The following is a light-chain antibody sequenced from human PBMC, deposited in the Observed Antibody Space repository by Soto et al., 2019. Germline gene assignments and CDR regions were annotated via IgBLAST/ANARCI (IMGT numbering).Light chain of an antibody. CDR2: EVH. Sequence: QSALPQPPSASGSAGHSVTIPCTGTGIDDYDYNFVSWYQHHPGKVPKLIIFEVHKRPSGFADRFSGSKFGTTASLDCSGLHADEEDDYYCRTFGVRPVLVGGGTKLTVL. J-gene: IGLJ2*01. CDR1: GIDDYDYNF. V-gene: IGLV2-8*01. CDR3: RTFGVRPVL.